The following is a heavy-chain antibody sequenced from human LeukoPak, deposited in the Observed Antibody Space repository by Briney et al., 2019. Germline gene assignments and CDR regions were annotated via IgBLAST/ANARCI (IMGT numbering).Heavy chain of an antibody. Sequence: TGGSLSLSCAASGLNLRGYGVHWVGQAPGKGGEWVAERDDDDHRHYYADSVQDRFTRATDDAQSTLHLQMIRLRVEDTAVYYCARYLSFWTLYFDPSGQGSLVIVSS. V-gene: IGHV3-30*12. CDR1: GLNLRGYG. D-gene: IGHD2-2*03. CDR3: ARYLSFWTLYFDP. J-gene: IGHJ5*02. CDR2: RDDDDHRH.